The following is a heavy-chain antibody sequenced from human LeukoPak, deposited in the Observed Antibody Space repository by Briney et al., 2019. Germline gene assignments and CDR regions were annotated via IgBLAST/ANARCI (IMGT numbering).Heavy chain of an antibody. CDR1: GASISSGSYF. V-gene: IGHV4-39*01. CDR3: ARHRTVVTHFDY. CDR2: ISYNGST. Sequence: SETLSLTCAVSGASISSGSYFWDWIRQPPGKGLEWIGSISYNGSTYYKPSLKSRVTISVDTSKNQFSLKLSSVTAADTAVYYCARHRTVVTHFDYWGQGTLVTVSS. J-gene: IGHJ4*02. D-gene: IGHD4-23*01.